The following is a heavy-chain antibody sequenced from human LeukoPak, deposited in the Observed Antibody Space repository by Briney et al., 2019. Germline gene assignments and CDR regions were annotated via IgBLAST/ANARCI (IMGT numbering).Heavy chain of an antibody. CDR1: GDSVSSSSYY. J-gene: IGHJ5*02. CDR2: IYFTGST. V-gene: IGHV4-39*07. D-gene: IGHD1-14*01. CDR3: VRDFDRGREWFDP. Sequence: SETLSLTCSVSGDSVSSSSYYWGWIRQPPGKGLEWIGSIYFTGSTYYNPSLKSRVTISVDTSKNHFSLKLTSVTAADTAVYYCVRDFDRGREWFDPWGQGTLVTVSS.